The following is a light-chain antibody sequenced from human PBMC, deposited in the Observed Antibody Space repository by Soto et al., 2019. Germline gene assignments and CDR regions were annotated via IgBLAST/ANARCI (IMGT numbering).Light chain of an antibody. CDR2: EVS. V-gene: IGLV2-14*01. CDR3: TSYTSSSTLDV. CDR1: SSGGGGYNY. J-gene: IGLJ1*01. Sequence: QSALTQPASVSGAPGQSITISCPGTSSGGGGYNYVSWYQQHPGKAPKLMIYEVSNRPLGVSNRFSGSKSGNTASLTISGLQAEDEADYYCTSYTSSSTLDVFGTGTKVTVL.